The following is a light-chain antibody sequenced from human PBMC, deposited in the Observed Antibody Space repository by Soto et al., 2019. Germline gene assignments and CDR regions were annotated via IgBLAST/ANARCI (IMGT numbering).Light chain of an antibody. J-gene: IGKJ4*01. V-gene: IGKV3-20*01. CDR2: GAS. CDR3: QQYGSSLLT. CDR1: QSVSSSY. Sequence: EIVLTQSPGTLSLSPGGRATLSCRASQSVSSSYLAWYQQKPGQAPRLFIYGASSRATGIPDRFSGSGSGTDFTLTISRLEPEDFAVYYCQQYGSSLLTFGGGTKVDI.